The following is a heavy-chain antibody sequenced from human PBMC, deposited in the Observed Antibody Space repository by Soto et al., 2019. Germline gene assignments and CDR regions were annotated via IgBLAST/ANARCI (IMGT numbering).Heavy chain of an antibody. CDR3: ARDTAMALPDA. V-gene: IGHV1-18*01. CDR2: ISAHNGNT. J-gene: IGHJ4*02. CDR1: GYTFTSYG. Sequence: QVQLVQSGAEVKKPGASVKVSCEASGYTFTSYGITWVRQAPGQGLEWMGWISAHNGNTKYAQKLQGRVTMTTDTSTSTAYMEVRSLRSDDTAVYYCARDTAMALPDAWGQGTLVTVSS. D-gene: IGHD5-18*01.